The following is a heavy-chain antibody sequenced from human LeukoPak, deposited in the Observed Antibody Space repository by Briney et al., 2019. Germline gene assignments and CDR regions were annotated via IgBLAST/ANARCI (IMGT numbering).Heavy chain of an antibody. D-gene: IGHD6-13*01. V-gene: IGHV5-51*01. Sequence: GESLKISCRGSGYSFTSYWIVWVRQMSGKGLEWMGIIYPGDSDTRYSPSFEGQVTISADKSRSTAYLQWSRLKASDTAMYYCARPWSSGWCAFEAFNIWGQGTMVTVSS. CDR2: IYPGDSDT. J-gene: IGHJ3*02. CDR3: ARPWSSGWCAFEAFNI. CDR1: GYSFTSYW.